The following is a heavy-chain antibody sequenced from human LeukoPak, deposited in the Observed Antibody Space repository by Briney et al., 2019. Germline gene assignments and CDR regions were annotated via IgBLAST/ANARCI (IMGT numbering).Heavy chain of an antibody. CDR2: INPNGGGT. D-gene: IGHD4-17*01. CDR1: GYTFIGYY. Sequence: ASVQVSCQASGYTFIGYYMHWVRQAPGQGLEWMGWINPNGGGTNYAQKFQGKVTMTRDTSISTAYRELGRLGSDGTAVYYGARAQYCGDRYYFDDWGKGTLVTVSS. CDR3: ARAQYCGDRYYFDD. V-gene: IGHV1-2*02. J-gene: IGHJ4*01.